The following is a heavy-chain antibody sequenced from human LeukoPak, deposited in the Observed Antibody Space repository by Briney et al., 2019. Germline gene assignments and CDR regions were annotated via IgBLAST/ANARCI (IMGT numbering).Heavy chain of an antibody. CDR2: ISYDGSNK. Sequence: GRSLRLSCAASGFTFSSYAMHWVRQAPGKGLEWVAVISYDGSNKYYADFVKGRFTISRDNSKNTLYLQMNSLRAEDTAVYYCARGLVTAIADWFDPWGQGTLVTVSS. CDR3: ARGLVTAIADWFDP. D-gene: IGHD2-21*02. CDR1: GFTFSSYA. J-gene: IGHJ5*02. V-gene: IGHV3-30-3*01.